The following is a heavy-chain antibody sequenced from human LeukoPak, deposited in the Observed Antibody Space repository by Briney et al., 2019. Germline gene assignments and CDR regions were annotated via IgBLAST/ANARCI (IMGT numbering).Heavy chain of an antibody. CDR3: ASLNNAAGDFYR. CDR1: GGSISSSNW. CDR2: IYHSGST. V-gene: IGHV4-4*02. J-gene: IGHJ4*02. Sequence: SGTLSLTCGVSGGSISSSNWWSWVRQPPGKGLEWIGEIYHSGSTNYNPSLKSRVTISVDKSKNQFSLKLSSVTAADTAVYYCASLNNAAGDFYRWGQGTLVTVSS. D-gene: IGHD6-13*01.